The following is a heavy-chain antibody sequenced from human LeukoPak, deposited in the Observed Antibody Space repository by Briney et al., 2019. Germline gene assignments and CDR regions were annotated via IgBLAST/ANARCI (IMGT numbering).Heavy chain of an antibody. J-gene: IGHJ4*02. CDR2: ISAYNGNT. D-gene: IGHD3-9*01. CDR3: ARITYYDILTGYYGDFDY. Sequence: ASVKVSCKASGYTFTSYAMNWVRQAPGQGLEWMGWISAYNGNTNYAQKLQGRVTMTTDTSTSTAYMELRSLRSDDTAVYYCARITYYDILTGYYGDFDYWGQGTLVTVSS. V-gene: IGHV1-18*01. CDR1: GYTFTSYA.